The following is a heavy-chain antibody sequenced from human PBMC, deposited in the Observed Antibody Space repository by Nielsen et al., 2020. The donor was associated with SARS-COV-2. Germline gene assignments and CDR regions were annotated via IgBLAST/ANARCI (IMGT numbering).Heavy chain of an antibody. V-gene: IGHV4-34*01. CDR3: ARSYYDILTGPLPVAFDI. J-gene: IGHJ3*02. Sequence: GSLRLSCAVYGGSFSGYYWSWIRQPPGKGLEWIGEINHSGSTNYNPSLKSRVTISVDTSKNQFTLKLSSVTAADTAVYYCARSYYDILTGPLPVAFDIWGQGTMVTVSS. D-gene: IGHD3-9*01. CDR1: GGSFSGYY. CDR2: INHSGST.